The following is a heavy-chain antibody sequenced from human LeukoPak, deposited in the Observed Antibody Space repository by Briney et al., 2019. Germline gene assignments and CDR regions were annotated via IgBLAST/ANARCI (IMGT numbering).Heavy chain of an antibody. D-gene: IGHD3-22*01. CDR1: GYNFIGYY. CDR3: AREGERSGYQPFDY. Sequence: VASVKVSCKTSGYNFIGYYIHWVRQAPGQGLEWMARINPNNGGTNYAQRFQGRVTMTRDTSISTAYMDLSSLGSDDTAVYYCAREGERSGYQPFDYWGQGTLVTVSS. J-gene: IGHJ4*02. V-gene: IGHV1-2*06. CDR2: INPNNGGT.